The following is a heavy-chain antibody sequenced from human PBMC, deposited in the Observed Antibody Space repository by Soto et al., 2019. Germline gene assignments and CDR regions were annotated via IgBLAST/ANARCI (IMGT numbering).Heavy chain of an antibody. Sequence: GGSLRLSCAASGFTFSDHFMDWVRRAPGKGLEWVAVISYDGSNKYYADSVKGRFTISRDNSKNTLYLQMNSLRAEDTAVYYCARDSSYDSSGTFDYWGQGTLVTVSS. CDR1: GFTFSDHF. D-gene: IGHD3-22*01. CDR2: ISYDGSNK. CDR3: ARDSSYDSSGTFDY. J-gene: IGHJ4*02. V-gene: IGHV3-30-3*01.